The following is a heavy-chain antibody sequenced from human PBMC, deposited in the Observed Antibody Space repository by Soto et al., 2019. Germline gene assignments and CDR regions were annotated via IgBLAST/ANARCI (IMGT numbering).Heavy chain of an antibody. V-gene: IGHV4-39*01. CDR2: IYYSGRT. Sequence: HLHLQESGPGLVEPSETLSLTCSVSGDSISTDPSYWGWIRQPPGKGLEWVGTIYYSGRTYYNPSLQRRVSIFVDTSKNQFSLRLTSVTAAHTAVYFCARPNPNSGSNLWDYWGQGTLVTVAS. CDR1: GDSISTDPSY. CDR3: ARPNPNSGSNLWDY. J-gene: IGHJ4*02. D-gene: IGHD6-25*01.